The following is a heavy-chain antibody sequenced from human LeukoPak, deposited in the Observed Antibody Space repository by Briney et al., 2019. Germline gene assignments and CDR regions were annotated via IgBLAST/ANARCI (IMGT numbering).Heavy chain of an antibody. CDR1: HGSTMGYY. V-gene: IGHV4-59*01. J-gene: IGHJ6*02. CDR2: IYYSGST. CDR3: ARGNYKFGMDV. Sequence: SETLSLTCTVSHGSTMGYYWNWIRQPPGKGLEWIGHIYYSGSTNYNPSLKSRVTISVDTSKNQFSLKLSSVTAADTAVYYCARGNYKFGMDVWGQGTTVTVSS.